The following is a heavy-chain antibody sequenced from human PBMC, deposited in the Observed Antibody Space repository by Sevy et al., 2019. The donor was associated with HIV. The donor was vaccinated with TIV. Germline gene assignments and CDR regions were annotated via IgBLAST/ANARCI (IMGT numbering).Heavy chain of an antibody. Sequence: GGSLRLSCTGSGFSFSYYGIHWVRQAPGKGLDWVALISHDGINEYYADSVKGRFHISRDNSKNTVYLEMNRLRNEDTAIYFCANAYSGSYSHSYLYALDVWGQGTTVTVSS. CDR1: GFSFSYYG. J-gene: IGHJ6*02. D-gene: IGHD1-26*01. CDR3: ANAYSGSYSHSYLYALDV. CDR2: ISHDGINE. V-gene: IGHV3-30*18.